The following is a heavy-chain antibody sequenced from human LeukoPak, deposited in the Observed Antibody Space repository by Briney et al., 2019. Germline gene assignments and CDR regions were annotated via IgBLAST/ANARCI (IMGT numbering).Heavy chain of an antibody. CDR3: ARDNRLTIPRSGYYPYYFDY. J-gene: IGHJ4*02. CDR2: INPSGGST. V-gene: IGHV1-46*01. D-gene: IGHD3-22*01. CDR1: GYTFTSYY. Sequence: ASVKVSCKASGYTFTSYYMHWVRQAPGQGLEWMGIINPSGGSTSYAQKFQGRVTMTRDTSTSTVYMELSSLRSEDTAVYYCARDNRLTIPRSGYYPYYFDYWGQGTLVTVSS.